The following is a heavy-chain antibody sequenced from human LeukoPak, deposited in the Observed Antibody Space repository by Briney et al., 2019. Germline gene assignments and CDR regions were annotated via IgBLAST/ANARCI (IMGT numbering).Heavy chain of an antibody. CDR3: AKALNVLVPSTSRWFDP. CDR2: INDGGAAT. Sequence: SGGSLRLSCAASGFTFSNYAMTWVRQAPGKGLEWVSTINDGGAATYYADSVKGGVTISRVNYKTTLSLKMNSLRPEDTAVYYCAKALNVLVPSTSRWFDPWGQGTLVTVSS. CDR1: GFTFSNYA. J-gene: IGHJ5*02. V-gene: IGHV3-23*01. D-gene: IGHD2-2*01.